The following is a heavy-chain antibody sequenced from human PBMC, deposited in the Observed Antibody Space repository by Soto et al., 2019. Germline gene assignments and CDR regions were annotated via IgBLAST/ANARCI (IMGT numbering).Heavy chain of an antibody. CDR3: ARDDLGGSFLAY. CDR2: INPNSGGT. CDR1: GYTFTGYY. Sequence: QVQLVQSRAEVKKPGASVKVSCKASGYTFTGYYMHWVRQAPGQGLEWMGWINPNSGGTNYAQNFPGRGTKTRDTSISTAYMELSRLRSDDTAVYYCARDDLGGSFLAYWGQGTLVTVSS. D-gene: IGHD1-26*01. J-gene: IGHJ4*02. V-gene: IGHV1-2*02.